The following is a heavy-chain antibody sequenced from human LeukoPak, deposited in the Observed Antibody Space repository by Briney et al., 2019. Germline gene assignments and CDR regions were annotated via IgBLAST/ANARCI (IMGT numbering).Heavy chain of an antibody. CDR3: SRGGFSSGWIHDAFDV. CDR1: GGSVSSNSYY. V-gene: IGHV4-39*01. D-gene: IGHD6-19*01. J-gene: IGHJ3*01. CDR2: IYGSVTT. Sequence: SETLSLTCSVSGGSVSSNSYYWAWIRQPPGKGLEWTGSIYGSVTTYHNPSLTSRGTISVDTSKNQFSLRLTSVTAADTAVYYWSRGGFSSGWIHDAFDVWGQGTVVTVSS.